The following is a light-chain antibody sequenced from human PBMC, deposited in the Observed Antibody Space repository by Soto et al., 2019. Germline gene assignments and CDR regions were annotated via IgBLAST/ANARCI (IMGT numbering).Light chain of an antibody. J-gene: IGLJ3*02. Sequence: QSALTQPASVSGSPGQSITISCIGTSSDVGGYDYVSWYRQHPGKAPKLMIYDVSNRASGVSNRFSGSKSRNTASLTISGLQAEDEADYYCCSFTSITGVVVFGGGTKLTVL. CDR2: DVS. CDR1: SSDVGGYDY. V-gene: IGLV2-14*01. CDR3: CSFTSITGVVV.